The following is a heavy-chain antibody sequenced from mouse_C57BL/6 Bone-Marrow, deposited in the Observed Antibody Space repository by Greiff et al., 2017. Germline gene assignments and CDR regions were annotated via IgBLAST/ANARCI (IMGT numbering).Heavy chain of an antibody. J-gene: IGHJ1*03. Sequence: VQVVESGAELARPGASVKMSCKASGYTFTSYTMHWVKQRPGQGLEWIGYINPSSGYTKYNQKFKDKATLTADKSSSTAYMQLSSLTSEDSAVYYCARGAITTVVADWYFDVWGTGTTVTVSS. CDR1: GYTFTSYT. V-gene: IGHV1-4*01. CDR3: ARGAITTVVADWYFDV. CDR2: INPSSGYT. D-gene: IGHD1-1*01.